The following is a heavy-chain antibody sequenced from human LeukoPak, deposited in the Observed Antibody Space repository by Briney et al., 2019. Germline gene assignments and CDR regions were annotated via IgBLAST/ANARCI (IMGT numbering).Heavy chain of an antibody. CDR3: ARGDLGYYFNY. V-gene: IGHV3-74*01. CDR1: GFTFSGNW. CDR2: INSDGSST. J-gene: IGHJ4*02. Sequence: PGGSLRLSCTASGFTFSGNWMHWVRQAPGKELVWVSRINSDGSSTTYADSVKGRFTISRDNAKNTLYLQMHSLRAEDTAVYYCARGDLGYYFNYWGQGTLVTVSS. D-gene: IGHD1-14*01.